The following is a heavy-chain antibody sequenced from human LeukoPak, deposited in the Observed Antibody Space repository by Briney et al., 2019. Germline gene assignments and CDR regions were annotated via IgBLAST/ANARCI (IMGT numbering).Heavy chain of an antibody. CDR2: ISGGGDST. Sequence: GGSLRLSCAASGFTFSNAWMSWVRQAPGKGLEWVSAISGGGDSTYFADSVKGRFTISRDNSKNTLYLQMNTLGAEDTAVYYCAKSFGCSGGSCYSDAFDIWGQGTMDTASS. D-gene: IGHD2-15*01. J-gene: IGHJ3*02. CDR3: AKSFGCSGGSCYSDAFDI. V-gene: IGHV3-23*01. CDR1: GFTFSNAW.